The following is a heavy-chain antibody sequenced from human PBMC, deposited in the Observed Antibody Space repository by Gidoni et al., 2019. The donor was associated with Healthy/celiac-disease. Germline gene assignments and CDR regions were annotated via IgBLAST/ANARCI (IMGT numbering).Heavy chain of an antibody. CDR2: ISGSGGST. CDR1: GFTFSSYA. CDR3: AKEVHYGANKPLSFEY. V-gene: IGHV3-23*01. J-gene: IGHJ4*02. D-gene: IGHD3-10*01. Sequence: EVQLLESGGGLVQPGGSLRLSCAASGFTFSSYAMSWVRQAPGKGLEWVADISGSGGSTYYADSVKGRFTISRDNYKNTLYLQMNSLRAEDTAVYYCAKEVHYGANKPLSFEYWGQGTLVTVSS.